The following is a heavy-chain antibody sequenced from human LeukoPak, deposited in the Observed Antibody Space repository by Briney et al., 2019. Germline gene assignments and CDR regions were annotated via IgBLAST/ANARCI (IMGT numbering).Heavy chain of an antibody. D-gene: IGHD3-3*01. J-gene: IGHJ5*02. CDR2: IYYSGST. V-gene: IGHV4-39*01. CDR1: GGSISSSSYY. Sequence: TSETLSLTCTVSGGSISSSSYYWGWIRQPPGKGLEWIGSIYYSGSTCYNPSLKSRVTISVDTSKNQFSLKLSSVTAADTAVYYCARSYYDFWSGYPKAWFDPWGQGTLVTVSS. CDR3: ARSYYDFWSGYPKAWFDP.